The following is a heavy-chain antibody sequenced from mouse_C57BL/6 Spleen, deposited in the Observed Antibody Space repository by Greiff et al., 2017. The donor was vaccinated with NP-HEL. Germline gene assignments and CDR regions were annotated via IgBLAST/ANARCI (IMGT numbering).Heavy chain of an antibody. CDR3: ASSPFITTVVARYFDV. CDR1: GYTFTSYG. V-gene: IGHV1-81*01. J-gene: IGHJ1*03. Sequence: VQLQQSGAELARPGASVKLSCKASGYTFTSYGISWVKQRTGQGLEWIGEIYPRSGNTYYNEKCKGKATLTADKSSSTAYMELRSLTSEDSAVYFCASSPFITTVVARYFDVWGTGTTVTVSS. CDR2: IYPRSGNT. D-gene: IGHD1-1*01.